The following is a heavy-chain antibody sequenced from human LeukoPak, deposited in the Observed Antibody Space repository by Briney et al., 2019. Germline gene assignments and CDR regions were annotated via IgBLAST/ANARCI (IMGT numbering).Heavy chain of an antibody. CDR1: GGSISSSSYY. D-gene: IGHD1-26*01. V-gene: IGHV4-39*07. J-gene: IGHJ4*02. CDR2: INHSGST. Sequence: TSETLSLTCTVSGGSISSSSYYWGWIRQPPGKGLEWIGEINHSGSTNYNPSLKSRVTISVDTSKNQFSLKLSSVTAADTAVYYCAREGAVLRTFDYWGQGTLVTVSS. CDR3: AREGAVLRTFDY.